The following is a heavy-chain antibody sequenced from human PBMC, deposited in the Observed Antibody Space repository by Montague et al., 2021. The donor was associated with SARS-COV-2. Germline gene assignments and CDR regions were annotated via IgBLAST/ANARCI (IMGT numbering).Heavy chain of an antibody. D-gene: IGHD2-2*01. J-gene: IGHJ6*02. CDR3: ARVGAVPAAMRIFSLGRSNHGRDV. CDR1: GWSFSGYY. CDR2: INHSGST. Sequence: SETLSLTCAVYGWSFSGYYWSWIRQHPGKGLVWIGEINHSGSTNYNPSLKSRVTISLDKSKNKFSLKLSSVTAADTAVYYCARVGAVPAAMRIFSLGRSNHGRDVWGQGTPVTVSS. V-gene: IGHV4-34*01.